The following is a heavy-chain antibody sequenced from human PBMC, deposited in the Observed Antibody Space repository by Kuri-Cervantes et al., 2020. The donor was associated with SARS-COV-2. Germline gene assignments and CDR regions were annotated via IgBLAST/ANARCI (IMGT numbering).Heavy chain of an antibody. D-gene: IGHD4-17*01. V-gene: IGHV3-21*01. CDR2: ITSTSSQT. Sequence: GESLKISCVASGLSFSSYAMNWVRQAPGKGLEWGSGITSTSSQTYYADSVKGRFTIARDNAKNSLYLQMNSLRAEDTAVYYCASFTVTTSLFGLWGRGTLVTVSS. CDR3: ASFTVTTSLFGL. CDR1: GLSFSSYA. J-gene: IGHJ2*01.